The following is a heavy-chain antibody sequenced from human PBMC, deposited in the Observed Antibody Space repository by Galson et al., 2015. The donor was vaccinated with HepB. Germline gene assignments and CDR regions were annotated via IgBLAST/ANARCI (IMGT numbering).Heavy chain of an antibody. CDR1: GYTFTSYG. Sequence: SVKVSCKASGYTFTSYGISWVRQAPGQGLEWMGWISAYNGNTNYAQKLQGRVTMTTNTSTSTAYMELRSLRSDDTAVYYCAREYGDLDSGSYYAGVDNFDYWGQGTLVTVSS. CDR2: ISAYNGNT. CDR3: AREYGDLDSGSYYAGVDNFDY. J-gene: IGHJ4*02. V-gene: IGHV1-18*01. D-gene: IGHD1-26*01.